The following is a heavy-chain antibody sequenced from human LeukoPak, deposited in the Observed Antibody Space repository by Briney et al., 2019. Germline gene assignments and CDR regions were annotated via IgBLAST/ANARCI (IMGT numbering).Heavy chain of an antibody. D-gene: IGHD1-14*01. Sequence: YPSETLSLTCTVSGGSISSYYWSWIRQPAGKGLEWIGRIYTSRSTNYNPSLKSRVTMSVDTSKNQFSLKLSSVTAADTAVYYCARVERLGRNSYYFDYWGQGTLVTLSS. V-gene: IGHV4-4*07. CDR1: GGSISSYY. J-gene: IGHJ4*02. CDR2: IYTSRST. CDR3: ARVERLGRNSYYFDY.